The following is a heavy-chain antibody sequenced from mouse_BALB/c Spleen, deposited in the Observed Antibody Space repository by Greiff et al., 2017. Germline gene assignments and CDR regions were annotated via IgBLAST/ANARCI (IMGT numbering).Heavy chain of an antibody. V-gene: IGHV5-6-4*01. D-gene: IGHD4-1*01. J-gene: IGHJ2*01. Sequence: EVKVEESGGGLVKPGGSLKLSCAASGFTFSSYTMSWVRQTPEKRLEWVATISSGGSYTYYPDSVKGRFTISRDNAKNTLYLQMSSLKSEDTAMYYCTRDDGNWDRLDYWGQGTTLTVSS. CDR1: GFTFSSYT. CDR2: ISSGGSYT. CDR3: TRDDGNWDRLDY.